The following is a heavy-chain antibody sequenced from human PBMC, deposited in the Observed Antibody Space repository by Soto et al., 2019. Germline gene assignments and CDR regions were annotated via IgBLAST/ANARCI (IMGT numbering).Heavy chain of an antibody. CDR1: GFTFSNAW. J-gene: IGHJ6*03. CDR2: IKSKTDGGTT. D-gene: IGHD6-13*01. Sequence: PGGSLRLSCAASGFTFSNAWMSWVRQAPGKGLEWVGRIKSKTDGGTTDYAAPVKGRFTISRDDSKNTLYLQMNSLKTEDTAVYYCTTTGQQGAYYYYYMDVWGKGTTVTVSS. CDR3: TTTGQQGAYYYYYMDV. V-gene: IGHV3-15*01.